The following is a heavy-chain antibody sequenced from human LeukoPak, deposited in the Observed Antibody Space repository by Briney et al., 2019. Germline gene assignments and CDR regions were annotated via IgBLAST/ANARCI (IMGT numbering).Heavy chain of an antibody. J-gene: IGHJ5*01. CDR2: ISSSSTTM. CDR1: GFTFTNYN. Sequence: GGSLRLSCVASGFTFTNYNMNWVRQAPGKRLEWVSQISSSSTTMYYADSVKGRFTISRDNAKNSLYLQMSSPRDEDTAIYYCARSFDSWGQGTLVTVAS. CDR3: ARSFDS. V-gene: IGHV3-48*02.